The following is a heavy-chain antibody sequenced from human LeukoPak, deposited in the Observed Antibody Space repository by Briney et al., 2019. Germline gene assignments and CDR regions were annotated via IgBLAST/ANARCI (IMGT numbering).Heavy chain of an antibody. Sequence: ASVKVSCKASGYTFTGYCMHWVRQAPGQGLEWMGWINPNSGGTNYAQKFQGRVIMTRDTSISTAYMELSRLRSDDTAVYYCARGIWFGELPPFDYWGQGTLVTVSS. CDR1: GYTFTGYC. CDR2: INPNSGGT. CDR3: ARGIWFGELPPFDY. V-gene: IGHV1-2*02. D-gene: IGHD3-10*01. J-gene: IGHJ4*02.